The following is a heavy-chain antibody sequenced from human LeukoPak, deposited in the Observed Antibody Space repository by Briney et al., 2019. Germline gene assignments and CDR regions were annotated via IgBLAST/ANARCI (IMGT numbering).Heavy chain of an antibody. D-gene: IGHD2-2*01. V-gene: IGHV4-61*02. J-gene: IGHJ4*02. CDR2: IYTSGST. CDR3: ARDSSAFDY. Sequence: PSQTLSLTCTVSGGSLSSGSYYWSWIRQPAGKGLEWIGRIYTSGSTNYNPSLKSRVTISVDTSKNQFSLKLSSVTAADTAVYYCARDSSAFDYWGQGTLVTVSS. CDR1: GGSLSSGSYY.